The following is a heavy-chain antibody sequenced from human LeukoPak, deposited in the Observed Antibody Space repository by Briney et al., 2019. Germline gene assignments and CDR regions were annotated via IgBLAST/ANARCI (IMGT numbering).Heavy chain of an antibody. J-gene: IGHJ4*02. CDR3: ARVARAAAGTGLDY. V-gene: IGHV3-21*01. D-gene: IGHD6-13*01. Sequence: GGSLRLSCAASGFTFSSYSMNWVRRAPGKGLEWVSSISSSSSYIYYADSVKGRFTISRDNAKNSLYLQMNSLRAEDTAVYYCARVARAAAGTGLDYWGQGTLVTVSS. CDR2: ISSSSSYI. CDR1: GFTFSSYS.